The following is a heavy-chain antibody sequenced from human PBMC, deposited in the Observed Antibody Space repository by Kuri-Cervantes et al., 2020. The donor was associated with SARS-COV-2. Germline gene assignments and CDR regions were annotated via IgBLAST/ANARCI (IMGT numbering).Heavy chain of an antibody. CDR2: ISGSGGST. CDR3: AKDNTFTMIVVVITYYFDY. J-gene: IGHJ4*02. CDR1: GFTFSSYA. Sequence: GESLKISCASSGFTFSSYAMSWVRQAPGKGLEWVSAISGSGGSTYYADSVKGRLTISRDNSKNTLYLQMNSLRAEDTAVYYCAKDNTFTMIVVVITYYFDYWGQGTLVTVSS. V-gene: IGHV3-23*01. D-gene: IGHD3-22*01.